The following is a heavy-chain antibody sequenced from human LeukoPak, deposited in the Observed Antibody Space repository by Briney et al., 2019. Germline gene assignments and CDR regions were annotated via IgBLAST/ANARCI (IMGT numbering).Heavy chain of an antibody. CDR3: AGGYSSSWYPLTRYYYYYGMDV. CDR1: GGSISSYY. CDR2: IYTSGST. J-gene: IGHJ6*02. V-gene: IGHV4-4*07. D-gene: IGHD6-13*01. Sequence: SETLSLTCTVSGGSISSYYWSWIRQPAGKGLEWIGRIYTSGSTNYNPSLKSRVTMSVDTSKNQFSLQLSSVTAADTAVYYCAGGYSSSWYPLTRYYYYYGMDVWGQGTTVTVSS.